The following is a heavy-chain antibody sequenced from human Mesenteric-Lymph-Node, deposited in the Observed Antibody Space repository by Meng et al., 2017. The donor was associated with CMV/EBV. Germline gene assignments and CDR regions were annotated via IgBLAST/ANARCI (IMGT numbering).Heavy chain of an antibody. CDR1: GGSFSGYY. D-gene: IGHD1-26*01. CDR3: ASSSGSHHDAFDM. Sequence: SETLSLTCAVYGGSFSGYYWSWIRQPPGKGLEWIGEINHSGSTNYNPSLKSRVTISVDTSKNQFSLKLSSVTAEDTAVYYCASSSGSHHDAFDMWGQGTMVTVSS. V-gene: IGHV4-34*01. CDR2: INHSGST. J-gene: IGHJ3*02.